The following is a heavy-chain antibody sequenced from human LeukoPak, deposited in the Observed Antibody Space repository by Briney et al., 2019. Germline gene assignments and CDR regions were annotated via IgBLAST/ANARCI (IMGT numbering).Heavy chain of an antibody. CDR2: TYHSGST. J-gene: IGHJ4*02. V-gene: IGHV4-30-2*01. CDR1: GGSISSGGYS. Sequence: SETLSLTCAVSGGSISSGGYSWSWIRQPPGKGLEWIGYTYHSGSTYYNPSLKSRVTISVDRSKNQFSLKLSSVTAADTAVYYCARERGGDGTFDYWGQGTLVTVSS. CDR3: ARERGGDGTFDY. D-gene: IGHD2-21*02.